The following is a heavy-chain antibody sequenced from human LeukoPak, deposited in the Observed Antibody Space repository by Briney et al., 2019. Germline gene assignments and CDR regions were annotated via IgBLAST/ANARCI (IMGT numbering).Heavy chain of an antibody. CDR2: IYSGGST. J-gene: IGHJ2*01. CDR3: ASTIYGDYVSWYFDL. V-gene: IGHV3-53*01. D-gene: IGHD4-17*01. CDR1: GFTVSSNY. Sequence: GGSLRLSCAASGFTVSSNYMSWVRQAPGKGLEWVSVIYSGGSTYYADSVKGRFTISRDNSKNTLYLQMNSLRAEDTAVYYCASTIYGDYVSWYFDLWGRGTLVTVSS.